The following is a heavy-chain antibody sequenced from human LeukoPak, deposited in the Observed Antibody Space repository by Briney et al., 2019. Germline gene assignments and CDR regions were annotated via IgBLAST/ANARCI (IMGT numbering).Heavy chain of an antibody. Sequence: GGSLRLSCAASGFTFSSYWMQWVRQAPGKGLEWVSVITGSGGNTYYADSVKGRFTISKDNSKNTVHLQMSSLRVDDTAVYYCAKAASSSWPSYYCGMDVWGQGTTVTVSS. CDR3: AKAASSSWPSYYCGMDV. CDR2: ITGSGGNT. J-gene: IGHJ6*02. CDR1: GFTFSSYW. V-gene: IGHV3-23*01. D-gene: IGHD6-13*01.